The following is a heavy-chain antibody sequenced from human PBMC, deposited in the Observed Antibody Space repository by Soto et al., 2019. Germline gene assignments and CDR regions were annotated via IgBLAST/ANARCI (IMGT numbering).Heavy chain of an antibody. D-gene: IGHD5-18*01. V-gene: IGHV3-21*01. CDR2: ISSSSSYI. J-gene: IGHJ4*02. CDR3: ARDSTYERHVDTAVFDY. CDR1: GFTFSSYS. Sequence: GGSLRLSCVASGFTFSSYSMNWVRQAPGKGLEWVSSISSSSSYIYYADSVKGRFTISRDNSKNTLYLQMNSLRAEDTAVYYCARDSTYERHVDTAVFDYWGQGTLVTVSS.